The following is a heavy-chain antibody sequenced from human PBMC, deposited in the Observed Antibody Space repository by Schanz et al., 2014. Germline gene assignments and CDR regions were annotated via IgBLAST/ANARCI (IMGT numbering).Heavy chain of an antibody. CDR3: LAPDYDMDV. CDR1: GFTFDKYA. Sequence: EVQLVESGGGLVQPGKSLRLSCAASGFTFDKYAMHWVRQAPGKGLEWVSVISWNSGTIGYADSVKGRFTISRDNAKNSLYLQMNSLRAEDTAVYYCLAPDYDMDVWGQGTTVTVSS. J-gene: IGHJ6*02. V-gene: IGHV3-9*01. CDR2: ISWNSGTI.